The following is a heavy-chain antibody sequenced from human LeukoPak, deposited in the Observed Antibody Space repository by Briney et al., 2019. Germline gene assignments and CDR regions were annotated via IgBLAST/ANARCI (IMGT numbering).Heavy chain of an antibody. CDR3: ARGGYYHAFDD. V-gene: IGHV3-74*01. CDR1: GFALSPYW. J-gene: IGHJ3*01. CDR2: IDSDGTST. Sequence: GGSLRLSCAAFGFALSPYWMHWVRQGPGKGLVWVARIDSDGTSTIYADSVKGRLTISRDNAQNTLYLQMDSLRADDTAVYYCARGGYYHAFDDWGQGTMVTVSS. D-gene: IGHD3-22*01.